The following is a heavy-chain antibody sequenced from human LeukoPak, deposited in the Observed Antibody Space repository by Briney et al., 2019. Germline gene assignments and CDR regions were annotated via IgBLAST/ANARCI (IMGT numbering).Heavy chain of an antibody. CDR2: ISGSGSNT. D-gene: IGHD4-11*01. V-gene: IGHV3-23*01. CDR1: GFTFSSYA. CDR3: AKDNSNYEGNPDY. J-gene: IGHJ4*02. Sequence: GGSLRLSCAASGFTFSSYAMSWVRQAPGKGLEWVSVISGSGSNTYYADSVKGRFTISRDNSRNTLYLQMNSLRAEDTAVYYRAKDNSNYEGNPDYWGQGTLVTVSS.